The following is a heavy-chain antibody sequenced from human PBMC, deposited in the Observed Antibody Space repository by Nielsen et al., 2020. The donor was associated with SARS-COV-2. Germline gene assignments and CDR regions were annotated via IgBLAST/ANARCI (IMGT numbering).Heavy chain of an antibody. CDR3: ARENSGPGGTASYGMDL. CDR1: GYSFSRYP. J-gene: IGHJ6*02. D-gene: IGHD3-10*01. V-gene: IGHV7-4-1*01. CDR2: IDTNIGKP. Sequence: ASVKVSCKASGYSFSRYPMNWVRQAPGQGLEWMGWIDTNIGKPTPAQGFTGRFVFSSDTSVSTASLQIRTLRAEDTAVYYCARENSGPGGTASYGMDLWSQGTTVTVSS.